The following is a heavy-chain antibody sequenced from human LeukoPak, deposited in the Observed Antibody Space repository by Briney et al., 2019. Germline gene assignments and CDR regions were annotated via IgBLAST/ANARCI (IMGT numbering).Heavy chain of an antibody. J-gene: IGHJ3*02. Sequence: GGSLRLSCAASGFAFSSYAMSWVRQAPGKGLEWVSAISGSGGSTYYADSVKGRFTISRDNSKNTLYLQMNSLRAEDTAVYYCAKHYDFWSGYFADAFDIRGQGTMVTVSS. V-gene: IGHV3-23*01. CDR2: ISGSGGST. CDR3: AKHYDFWSGYFADAFDI. D-gene: IGHD3-3*01. CDR1: GFAFSSYA.